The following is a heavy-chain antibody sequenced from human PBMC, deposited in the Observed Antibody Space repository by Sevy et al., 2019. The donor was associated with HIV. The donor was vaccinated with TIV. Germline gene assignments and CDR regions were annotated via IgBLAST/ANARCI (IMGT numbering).Heavy chain of an antibody. Sequence: ASVKVSCKASGYTFTSYHINWVRQATGQGLEWMGWMNPNSGNTGYAQRFQGRVTMTRNTSISTAYLELSSLRSEDTAVYYCARVGYSGYGTTVTDYWGQGTLVTVSS. J-gene: IGHJ4*02. V-gene: IGHV1-8*01. D-gene: IGHD5-12*01. CDR3: ARVGYSGYGTTVTDY. CDR1: GYTFTSYH. CDR2: MNPNSGNT.